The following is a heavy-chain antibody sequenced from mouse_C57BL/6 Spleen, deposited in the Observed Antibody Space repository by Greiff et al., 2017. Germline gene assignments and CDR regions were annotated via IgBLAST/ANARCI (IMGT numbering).Heavy chain of an antibody. CDR1: GFTFSSYA. Sequence: EVHLVESGGGLVKPGGSLKLSCAASGFTFSSYAMSWVRQTPEKRLEWVATISDGGSYTYYPDNVKGRFTISRDNAKNNLYLQMSHLKSEDTAMYYCARDPLLDYGYDGFAYWGQGTLVTVSA. D-gene: IGHD2-2*01. V-gene: IGHV5-4*01. CDR2: ISDGGSYT. CDR3: ARDPLLDYGYDGFAY. J-gene: IGHJ3*01.